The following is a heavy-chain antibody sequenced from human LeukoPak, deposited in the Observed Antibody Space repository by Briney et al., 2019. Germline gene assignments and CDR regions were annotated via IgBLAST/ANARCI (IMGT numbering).Heavy chain of an antibody. CDR3: ARAAGVTPNYSFDY. Sequence: GGSLRLSFSASGFTFSSYAMHWVRQAPGKGLEWVAVISYDGSNKYYADSVKGRFTNSRDNSKNTLYLQMNSLRAEDTAVYYCARAAGVTPNYSFDYWGQGTLVTVSS. V-gene: IGHV3-30-3*01. CDR1: GFTFSSYA. D-gene: IGHD3-10*01. CDR2: ISYDGSNK. J-gene: IGHJ4*02.